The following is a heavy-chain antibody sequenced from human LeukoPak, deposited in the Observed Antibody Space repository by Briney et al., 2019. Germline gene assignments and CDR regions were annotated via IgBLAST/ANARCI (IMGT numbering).Heavy chain of an antibody. V-gene: IGHV5-51*01. J-gene: IGHJ4*02. CDR3: AIGRGGQQLGDY. D-gene: IGHD6-13*01. Sequence: GESLKISCKHSEYSFPNYCIGWVRQMPGKGLEWMGIIYPDDSDTRYSPSFQGQVTISADKSISTAYMQWSSLKASDTAMYYCAIGRGGQQLGDYWGQGALVTVSS. CDR2: IYPDDSDT. CDR1: EYSFPNYC.